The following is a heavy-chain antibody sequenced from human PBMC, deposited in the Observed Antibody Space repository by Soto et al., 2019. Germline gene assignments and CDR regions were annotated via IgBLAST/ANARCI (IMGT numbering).Heavy chain of an antibody. V-gene: IGHV4-31*02. CDR2: IYYDGST. Sequence: QVQVQESGPGLVKPSQTLSLKCSVSGGSIGSRDYYWSWIRQHPEKGLGWSGSIYYDGSTDYNPCLSGRPTMSLDTSMNEFSPKLTSVTDAATAVYFCAREEGGAALKGSGMDVWGQGTTVTVS. J-gene: IGHJ6*02. CDR1: GGSIGSRDYY. D-gene: IGHD3-10*01. CDR3: AREEGGAALKGSGMDV.